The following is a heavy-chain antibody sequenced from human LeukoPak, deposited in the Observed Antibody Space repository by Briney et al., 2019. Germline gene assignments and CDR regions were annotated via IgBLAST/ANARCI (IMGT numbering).Heavy chain of an antibody. CDR3: ARGVGTSWTPYYYYYYGMDV. CDR2: INHSGST. D-gene: IGHD2-2*01. Sequence: SETLSLTCAVYGGSFSGYYWSWIRQPPGKGLEWIGEINHSGSTNYNPSLKSRVTISVDTSKNQFSLKLSSVTAADTAVYYCARGVGTSWTPYYYYYYGMDVWGQGTTVTVSS. V-gene: IGHV4-34*01. J-gene: IGHJ6*02. CDR1: GGSFSGYY.